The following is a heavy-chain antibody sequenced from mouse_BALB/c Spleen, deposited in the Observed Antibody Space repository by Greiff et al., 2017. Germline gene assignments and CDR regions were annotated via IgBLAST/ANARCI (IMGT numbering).Heavy chain of an antibody. D-gene: IGHD1-2*01. CDR1: GYTFTDYE. Sequence: VQLQQSGAELVRPGASVTLSCKASGYTFTDYEMHWVKQTPVHGLEWIGAIDPETGGTAYNQKFKGKATLTADKSSSTAYMELRSLTSEDSAVYYCTREGTTARWFAYWGQGTLVTGSA. CDR2: IDPETGGT. J-gene: IGHJ3*01. V-gene: IGHV1-15*01. CDR3: TREGTTARWFAY.